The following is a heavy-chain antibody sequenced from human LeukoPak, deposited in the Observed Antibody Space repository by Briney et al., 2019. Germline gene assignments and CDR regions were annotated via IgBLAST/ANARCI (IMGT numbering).Heavy chain of an antibody. CDR3: ARGYGSGSYNNFNH. V-gene: IGHV4-59*01. CDR2: IHYTGST. J-gene: IGHJ4*02. CDR1: GGSIRGYY. D-gene: IGHD3-10*01. Sequence: SETLSLTCTVSGGSIRGYYWSWIRQPPGKGLEWIGYIHYTGSTDYNPSLKSRVTISVDTSKNQFSLRLSSETVADTAVYYCARGYGSGSYNNFNHWGQGILVTVSS.